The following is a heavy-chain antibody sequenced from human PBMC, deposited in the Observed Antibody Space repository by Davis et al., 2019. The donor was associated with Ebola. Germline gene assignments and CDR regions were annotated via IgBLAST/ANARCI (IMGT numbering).Heavy chain of an antibody. CDR1: GYTFTSYY. Sequence: SVNVSCKASGYTFTSYYMHWVRQAPGQGLEWMGIINPSGCSTSYAQKFQGRVTMTRDTSTSTVYMELRSLRSEDTAVYYCARDGGIAAAEGFFDYWGQGTLVTVSS. J-gene: IGHJ4*02. CDR2: INPSGCST. CDR3: ARDGGIAAAEGFFDY. V-gene: IGHV1-46*01. D-gene: IGHD6-13*01.